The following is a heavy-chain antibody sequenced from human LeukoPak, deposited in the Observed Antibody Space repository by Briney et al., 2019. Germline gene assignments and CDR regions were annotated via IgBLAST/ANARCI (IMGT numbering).Heavy chain of an antibody. J-gene: IGHJ5*02. Sequence: SETLSLTCTVSGGYIRRSSYYWGWVRQPPGKGLEWLGRIYTCGSPNVIPSLKSRVTRPVHPSSNPLSVQLSAVTAPDTSVCYCARQMDPWAPFDPWGQGTLVTVSS. CDR2: IYTCGSP. D-gene: IGHD2-8*01. V-gene: IGHV4-39*01. CDR3: ARQMDPWAPFDP. CDR1: GGYIRRSSYY.